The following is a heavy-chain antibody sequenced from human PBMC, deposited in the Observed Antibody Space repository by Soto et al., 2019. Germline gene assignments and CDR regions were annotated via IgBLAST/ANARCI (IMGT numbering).Heavy chain of an antibody. J-gene: IGHJ2*01. V-gene: IGHV4-34*01. Sequence: QVQLQQWGAGLLKPSETLSLTCGVYGGSFSGNYWNWIRQPPGKGLEWIAEINHSGSTNYNPSLKSRVTISTDTSKNQFSLTVSSVTAADTAVYYCARAQQVGDEGYFDLWGRGTLVTVSS. CDR3: ARAQQVGDEGYFDL. D-gene: IGHD6-13*01. CDR2: INHSGST. CDR1: GGSFSGNY.